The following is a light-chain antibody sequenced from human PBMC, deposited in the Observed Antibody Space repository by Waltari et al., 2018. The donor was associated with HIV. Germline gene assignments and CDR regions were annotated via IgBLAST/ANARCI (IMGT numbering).Light chain of an antibody. CDR2: EVS. V-gene: IGLV2-14*01. CDR1: SSDVGGHNS. Sequence: QSALTQPASVSGSPGQSITISCTGTSSDVGGHNSVSWYQQHPGEAPKLMIYEVSNRHSGPSNRFSGSKSGNTASLTISGLQAEDEADYYCSSYTSSSTLIFGGGTKLTVL. CDR3: SSYTSSSTLI. J-gene: IGLJ2*01.